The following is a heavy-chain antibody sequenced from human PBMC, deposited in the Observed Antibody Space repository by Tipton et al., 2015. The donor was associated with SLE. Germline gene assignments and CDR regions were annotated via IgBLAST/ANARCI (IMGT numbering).Heavy chain of an antibody. CDR1: GGSISNYY. Sequence: TLSLTCTVSGGSISNYYWSWIRQPPGKGLEWIGYIYYSGSTNYKPSLESRVTISVDTSKNHFSLKLSSVTAADTAVYYCARDWGFGLSRDAFDIWGQGTMVTVSS. CDR2: IYYSGST. J-gene: IGHJ3*02. V-gene: IGHV4-59*12. D-gene: IGHD3/OR15-3a*01. CDR3: ARDWGFGLSRDAFDI.